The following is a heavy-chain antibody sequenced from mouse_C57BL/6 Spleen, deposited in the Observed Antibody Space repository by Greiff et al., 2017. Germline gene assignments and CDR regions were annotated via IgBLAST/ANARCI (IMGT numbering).Heavy chain of an antibody. Sequence: QVQLQQSGAELVRPGTSVKMSCKASGYTFTNYWIGWAKQRPGHGLEWIGDIYPGGGYTNYNEKFKGKATLTADKSSSTAYMQLSSLTSEDSAIYYCARYGGTLQCDVWGTGTTVTVSA. CDR3: ARYGGTLQCDV. CDR2: IYPGGGYT. V-gene: IGHV1-63*01. J-gene: IGHJ1*03. CDR1: GYTFTNYW. D-gene: IGHD6-1*01.